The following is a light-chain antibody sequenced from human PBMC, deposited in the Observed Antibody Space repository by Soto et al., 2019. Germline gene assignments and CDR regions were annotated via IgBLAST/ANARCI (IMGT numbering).Light chain of an antibody. CDR2: GAS. CDR1: QIVSSGY. CDR3: HQYGSPLWT. Sequence: ENVLTQSPDTLSLSPGERATLSCRASQIVSSGYLAWYQQKPGQAPRLLIYGASSRATDIPDRFSGSGSRTEFTLTITGLEPEDIGVYFCHQYGSPLWTFGQGTKV. V-gene: IGKV3-20*01. J-gene: IGKJ1*01.